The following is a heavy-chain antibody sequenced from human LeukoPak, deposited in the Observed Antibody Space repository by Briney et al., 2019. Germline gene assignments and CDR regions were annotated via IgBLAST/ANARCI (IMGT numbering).Heavy chain of an antibody. D-gene: IGHD3-22*01. Sequence: PSETLSLTCTVSGGSISSSSYYWGWIRQPPGKGLEWIGSIYYSGSTYYNPPLKSRVTISVDTSKNQFSLKLSSVTAADTAVYYCARHDSWFDPWGQGTLVTVSS. CDR3: ARHDSWFDP. V-gene: IGHV4-39*01. J-gene: IGHJ5*02. CDR1: GGSISSSSYY. CDR2: IYYSGST.